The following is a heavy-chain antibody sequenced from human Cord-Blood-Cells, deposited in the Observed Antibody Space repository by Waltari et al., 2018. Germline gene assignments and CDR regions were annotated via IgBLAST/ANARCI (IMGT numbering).Heavy chain of an antibody. CDR2: IIPSFGTA. CDR1: GGTFSSYA. Sequence: QVQLVQSGAEVKKPGSSVKVSCKASGGTFSSYAISWVRQAPGQGPEWRGGIIPSFGTANYAQKFQGRVTITADESTSTAYMELSSLRSEDTAVYYCASAYCSSTSCVTDPYYFDYWGHGTLVTVSS. CDR3: ASAYCSSTSCVTDPYYFDY. J-gene: IGHJ4*01. V-gene: IGHV1-69*01. D-gene: IGHD2-2*01.